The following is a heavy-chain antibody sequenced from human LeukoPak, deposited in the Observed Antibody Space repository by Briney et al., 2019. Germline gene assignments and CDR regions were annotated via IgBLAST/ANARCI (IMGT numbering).Heavy chain of an antibody. CDR1: GFSLSTSGMC. D-gene: IGHD6-13*01. V-gene: IGHV2-70*11. CDR2: IDWDDDK. J-gene: IGHJ3*02. Sequence: SGPALVKPTQTLTLTCTFSGFSLSTSGMCVSWIRQPPGKALEWLARIDWDDDKYYSTSLKTRLTISKDTSKNQVVLTMTNMDPVDTATYYCARVRIAAAGTSAFDIWGQGTMVTVSS. CDR3: ARVRIAAAGTSAFDI.